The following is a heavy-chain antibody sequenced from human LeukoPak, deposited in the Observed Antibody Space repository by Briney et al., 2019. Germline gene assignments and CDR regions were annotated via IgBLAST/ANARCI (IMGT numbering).Heavy chain of an antibody. D-gene: IGHD3-9*01. V-gene: IGHV3-21*01. Sequence: PGGSLRLSCAASRFTLSSHGMSWVRQAPGKGLEWVSSISSSSSYIYYADSVKGRFTISRDNAKNSLYLQMNSLRAEDTAVYYCASGLELRYFDSDYWGQGTLVTVSS. CDR1: RFTLSSHG. J-gene: IGHJ4*02. CDR2: ISSSSSYI. CDR3: ASGLELRYFDSDY.